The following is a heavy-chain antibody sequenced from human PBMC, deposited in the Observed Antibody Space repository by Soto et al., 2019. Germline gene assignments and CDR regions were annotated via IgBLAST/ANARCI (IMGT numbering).Heavy chain of an antibody. D-gene: IGHD3-10*01. CDR3: ARHARLLWFGELLYYFDY. CDR1: GGSISSYY. J-gene: IGHJ4*02. CDR2: IYYSGST. V-gene: IGHV4-59*08. Sequence: SETLSLTCTVSGGSISSYYWSWIRQPPGKGLEWTGYIYYSGSTNYNPSLKSRVTISVDTSKNQFSLKLSSVTAADTAVYYCARHARLLWFGELLYYFDYWGQGTLVTVSS.